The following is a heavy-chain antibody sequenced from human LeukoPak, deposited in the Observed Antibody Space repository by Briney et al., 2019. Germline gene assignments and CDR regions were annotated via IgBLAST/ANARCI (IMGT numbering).Heavy chain of an antibody. V-gene: IGHV1-2*02. D-gene: IGHD3-10*01. CDR2: INPNSGGT. CDR3: ARDSGGSGSYYDY. J-gene: IGHJ4*02. CDR1: GYTFTGYY. Sequence: ASVKVSCKASGYTFTGYYMHWVRQAPGQGLEWMGWINPNSGGTNYAQKFQGRVTMTRDTSISTAYMELSRLRSDDTAVYYCARDSGGSGSYYDYWGQGTLVTVSS.